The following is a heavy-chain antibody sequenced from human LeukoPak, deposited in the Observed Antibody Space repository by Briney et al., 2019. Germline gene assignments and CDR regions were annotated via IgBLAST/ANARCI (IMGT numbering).Heavy chain of an antibody. CDR3: ARHLPSFYYDGDWFDP. V-gene: IGHV4-34*01. CDR2: INHSGST. D-gene: IGHD3-22*01. Sequence: PSETLSLTCAVYGGSFSGYYWSWIRQPPGKGLEWIGEINHSGSTNYNPSLKSRVSISVDTSKNQFSLKLSSVTAADTAVYYCARHLPSFYYDGDWFDPWGQGTLVTVSS. J-gene: IGHJ5*02. CDR1: GGSFSGYY.